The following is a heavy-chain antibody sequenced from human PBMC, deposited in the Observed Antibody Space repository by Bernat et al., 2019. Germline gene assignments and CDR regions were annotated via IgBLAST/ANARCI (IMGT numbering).Heavy chain of an antibody. D-gene: IGHD1-26*01. CDR2: ISYDGSNK. J-gene: IGHJ5*02. CDR3: ARGGGGGNYFGWFDP. CDR1: GFTFSSYG. V-gene: IGHV3-30*03. Sequence: QVQLVESGGGVVQPGRSLRLSCAASGFTFSSYGMHWVRQAPGKGLEWVAVISYDGSNKYYAESLKGRFTISRDNPKSTLYLQVNSLRPDDTAVYYCARGGGGGNYFGWFDPWGQGTLVTVSS.